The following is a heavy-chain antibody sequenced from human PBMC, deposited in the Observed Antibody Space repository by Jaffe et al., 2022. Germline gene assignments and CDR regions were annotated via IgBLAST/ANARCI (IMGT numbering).Heavy chain of an antibody. Sequence: QVQLQESGPGLVKPSQTLSLTCTVSGGSISSGSYYWSWIRQPAGKGLEWIGRIYTSGSTNYNPSLKSRVTISVDTSKNQFSLKLSSVTAADTAVYYCARDSNPLEYYDILTGYYGSAFDIWGQGTMVTVSS. J-gene: IGHJ3*02. CDR1: GGSISSGSYY. CDR3: ARDSNPLEYYDILTGYYGSAFDI. V-gene: IGHV4-61*02. D-gene: IGHD3-9*01. CDR2: IYTSGST.